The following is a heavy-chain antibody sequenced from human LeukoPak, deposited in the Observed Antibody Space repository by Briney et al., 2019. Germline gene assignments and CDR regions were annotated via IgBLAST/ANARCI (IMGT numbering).Heavy chain of an antibody. Sequence: PSETLSLTCTVSGGSISSYCWSWIRQPAGKGLEWIGRIYTSGSTNYNPSLKSRVTMSVDTSKNQFSLKLSSVTAADTAVYYCARDGRVVPAAMLVDCYYGMDVWGQGTTVTVSS. CDR2: IYTSGST. D-gene: IGHD2-2*01. CDR3: ARDGRVVPAAMLVDCYYGMDV. CDR1: GGSISSYC. V-gene: IGHV4-4*07. J-gene: IGHJ6*02.